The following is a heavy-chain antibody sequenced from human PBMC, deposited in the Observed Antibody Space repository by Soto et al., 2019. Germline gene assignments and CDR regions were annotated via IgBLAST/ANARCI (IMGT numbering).Heavy chain of an antibody. V-gene: IGHV1-69*12. CDR1: GGTFSIYT. CDR3: ARGNHRWLQLWYFDL. D-gene: IGHD5-12*01. J-gene: IGHJ2*01. CDR2: IIPIFGTA. Sequence: QVQLVQSGAEVKKPGSSVTVSCKASGGTFSIYTISWVRQAPGQGLEWMGVIIPIFGTANYAQKFQGRVTITADESTSTAYMELSSLRSEDTAVYYCARGNHRWLQLWYFDLWGRGTLVTVSS.